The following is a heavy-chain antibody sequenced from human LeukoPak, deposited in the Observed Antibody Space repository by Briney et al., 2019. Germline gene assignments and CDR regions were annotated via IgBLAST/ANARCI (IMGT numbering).Heavy chain of an antibody. CDR2: TSGGGDKT. J-gene: IGHJ4*02. D-gene: IGHD4-11*01. CDR1: GFTFSSHA. V-gene: IGHV3-23*01. Sequence: GGSLSLPCAASGFTFSSHAMTWVRQPPGKGLEWLSTTSGGGDKTYYGNSVKGRFTIPRDNSKNTLHLQMISLTADDPAFYYCARDLKTTYWGQGTLVTVSS. CDR3: ARDLKTTY.